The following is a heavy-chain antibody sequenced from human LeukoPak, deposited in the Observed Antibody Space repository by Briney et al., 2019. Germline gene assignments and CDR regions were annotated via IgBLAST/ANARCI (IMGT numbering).Heavy chain of an antibody. CDR2: IYYSGST. J-gene: IGHJ6*02. Sequence: PSETLSLTCTVSGGSISSSSYYWGWIRQPPGKGLEWIGSIYYSGSTYYNPSLKSRVTISVDTSKNQFSLKLSSVTAADTAVYYCARSIGYCSSTSCYPGYYYYGMDVWGQGTTVTVSS. V-gene: IGHV4-39*01. CDR3: ARSIGYCSSTSCYPGYYYYGMDV. D-gene: IGHD2-2*01. CDR1: GGSISSSSYY.